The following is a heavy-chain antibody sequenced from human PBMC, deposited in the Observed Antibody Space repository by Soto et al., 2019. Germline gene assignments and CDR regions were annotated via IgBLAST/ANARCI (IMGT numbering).Heavy chain of an antibody. CDR3: AKDIDYGGKTYYGMDV. V-gene: IGHV3-23*01. Sequence: HLGGSLRLSCSASGFTFSSYARSWFRQAPGKGLEWVSAISGSGGSTYYADSVKGRFTISGDNSKNTLYLQMNSLRAEDTAVYYCAKDIDYGGKTYYGMDVWGQGTTVTVSS. D-gene: IGHD4-17*01. J-gene: IGHJ6*02. CDR2: ISGSGGST. CDR1: GFTFSSYA.